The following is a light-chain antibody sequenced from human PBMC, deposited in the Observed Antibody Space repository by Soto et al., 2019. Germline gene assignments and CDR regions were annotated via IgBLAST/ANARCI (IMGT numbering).Light chain of an antibody. Sequence: DIQMTQSPCILSASVGDRVTITCRASQSVSSWLAWYQQKPGESPNLLIYKASSLETGVPSRFSGSGSGTEFTLTISSLQPDDFATYYCQQYSTYSWTFGQGTKVEIK. CDR1: QSVSSW. J-gene: IGKJ1*01. V-gene: IGKV1-5*03. CDR2: KAS. CDR3: QQYSTYSWT.